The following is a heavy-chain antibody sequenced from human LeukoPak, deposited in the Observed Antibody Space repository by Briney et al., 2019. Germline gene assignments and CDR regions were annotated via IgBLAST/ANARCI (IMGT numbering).Heavy chain of an antibody. D-gene: IGHD6-13*01. CDR2: IYYGGST. J-gene: IGHJ5*02. V-gene: IGHV4-39*01. CDR1: GDSISNSRYY. CDR3: ARQVLGSSSWSWFDP. Sequence: SETLSLTCTVSGDSISNSRYYWGWIRQPPGKGLDWIASIYYGGSTFYNPSLKSRVTISVDTSKNQFSLTLSSVTAADTAVYYCARQVLGSSSWSWFDPWGQGTLVTVSS.